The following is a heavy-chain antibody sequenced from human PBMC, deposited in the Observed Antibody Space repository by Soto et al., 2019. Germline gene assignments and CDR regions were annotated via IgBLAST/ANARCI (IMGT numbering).Heavy chain of an antibody. D-gene: IGHD2-15*01. CDR3: ARDDCSGGSCYSRN. J-gene: IGHJ4*02. CDR2: IYSGGST. Sequence: EVQLVESGGGLVQPGGSLRLSCAASGFTVSSNYMSWVRQAPGTGLEWVSVIYSGGSTYYADSVKGRFTISRDNSKNTLYLQMNSLRAEDTAVYYCARDDCSGGSCYSRNWGQGTLVTVSS. CDR1: GFTVSSNY. V-gene: IGHV3-66*01.